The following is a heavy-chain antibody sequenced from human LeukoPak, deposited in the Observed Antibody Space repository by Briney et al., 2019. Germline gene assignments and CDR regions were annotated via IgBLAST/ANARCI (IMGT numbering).Heavy chain of an antibody. Sequence: PSETLSLTCAVHGGSFSGYYWSWIRQPPGKGLEWIGEINHSGSTNYNPSLKSRVTISVDTSKNQFSLKLSSVTAADTAVYYCARYVGGYSYGYSFDYWGQGTLVTVSS. CDR1: GGSFSGYY. D-gene: IGHD5-18*01. CDR2: INHSGST. CDR3: ARYVGGYSYGYSFDY. V-gene: IGHV4-34*01. J-gene: IGHJ4*02.